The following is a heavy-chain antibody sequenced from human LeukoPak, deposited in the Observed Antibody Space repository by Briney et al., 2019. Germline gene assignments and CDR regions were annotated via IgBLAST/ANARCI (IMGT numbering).Heavy chain of an antibody. CDR2: INPNSGGT. V-gene: IGHV1-2*02. CDR3: ARGGSSSWTWGWFDP. J-gene: IGHJ5*02. CDR1: GYTFTGYY. D-gene: IGHD6-13*01. Sequence: ASVKVFCKASGYTFTGYYMHWVRQAPGQGLEWMGWINPNSGGTNYAQKFQGRVTMTRDTSISTAYMELSRLRSDDTAVYYCARGGSSSWTWGWFDPWGQGTLVTVSS.